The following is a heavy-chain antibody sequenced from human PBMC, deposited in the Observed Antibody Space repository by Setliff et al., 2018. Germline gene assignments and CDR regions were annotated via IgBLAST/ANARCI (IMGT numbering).Heavy chain of an antibody. CDR1: GGSISRSSYY. Sequence: KTSETLSLTCSVSGGSISRSSYYWTWIRQPPGKGLEWIASIYDDGRTFAHPSVRGRVTISEDTSKNHFSLRMTSVPSADTAMYYCARGRLRGSCSGPSFTYDPFDIWGQGTPVTVSS. CDR3: ARGRLRGSCSGPSFTYDPFDI. V-gene: IGHV4-39*07. J-gene: IGHJ3*02. CDR2: IYDDGRT. D-gene: IGHD2-15*01.